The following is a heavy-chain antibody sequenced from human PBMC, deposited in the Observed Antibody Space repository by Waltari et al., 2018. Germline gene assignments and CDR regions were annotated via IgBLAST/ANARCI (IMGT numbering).Heavy chain of an antibody. CDR3: ARDSPDKHWKFFGNDH. D-gene: IGHD1-1*01. CDR1: GFTLRNYW. CDR2: MNKDGSER. Sequence: EVQLVESGGGLAHPGGSLTLSCVGSGFTLRNYWMTWVRQAPGKGLEGVATMNKDGSERYYVDSVRGRFIISKDDAKNSLSLEMNILAVEDTAIYYCARDSPDKHWKFFGNDHWGQGTLVNVSP. V-gene: IGHV3-7*01. J-gene: IGHJ4*02.